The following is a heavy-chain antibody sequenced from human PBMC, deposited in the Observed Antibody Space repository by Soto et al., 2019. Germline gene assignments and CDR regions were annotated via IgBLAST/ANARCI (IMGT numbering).Heavy chain of an antibody. Sequence: PGGSLRLSCAASGLIFSNYRMHWVRQAPGKGLEWLANINQDGSVRYYVGSVKGRFTASRDNAENSLYLQMDSLRAEDTALYYCAGGTGWFLDCRGRGTLVTGS. CDR1: GLIFSNYR. CDR3: AGGTGWFLDC. J-gene: IGHJ4*02. V-gene: IGHV3-7*05. CDR2: INQDGSVR. D-gene: IGHD6-19*01.